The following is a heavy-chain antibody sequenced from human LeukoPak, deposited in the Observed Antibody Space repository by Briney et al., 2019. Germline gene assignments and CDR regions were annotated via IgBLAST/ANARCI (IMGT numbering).Heavy chain of an antibody. V-gene: IGHV3-30*02. J-gene: IGHJ5*02. CDR3: VKDDFYDATEA. D-gene: IGHD3-22*01. Sequence: GGSLRLSCAASGFTFSTLGMHWVRQAPGKGLEWVAFIRYDGSNQYYEDSVKGRFTISRDNSKNKLYLEMSRLRPDDSAPYFCVKDDFYDATEAWGRGTLVTVSS. CDR2: IRYDGSNQ. CDR1: GFTFSTLG.